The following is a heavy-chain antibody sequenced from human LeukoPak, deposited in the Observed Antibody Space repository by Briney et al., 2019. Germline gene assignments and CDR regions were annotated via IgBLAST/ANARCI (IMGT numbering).Heavy chain of an antibody. CDR1: GGSFSGYY. CDR3: ARRATSGNYQMLHFDS. D-gene: IGHD1-7*01. CDR2: INHSGST. Sequence: SETLSLTCAVYGGSFSGYYWSWIRQPPGKGLEWIGEINHSGSTNYNPSLKSRVTMSLDTSKNQFSLTLSSVTAADTAIYYCARRATSGNYQMLHFDSWGQGILVTVSS. V-gene: IGHV4-34*01. J-gene: IGHJ4*02.